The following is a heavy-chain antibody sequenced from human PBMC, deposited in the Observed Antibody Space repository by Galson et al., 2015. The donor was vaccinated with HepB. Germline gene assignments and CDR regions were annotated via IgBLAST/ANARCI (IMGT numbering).Heavy chain of an antibody. J-gene: IGHJ3*02. D-gene: IGHD3-10*01. CDR1: GSSFTSYA. CDR3: ARVASGPDAFDI. CDR2: INTNSGNP. Sequence: SVTVSCKGSGSSFTSYAMNWVRQAPGQGLEWMGWINTNSGNPTYAQGFTGRFVFSLDPSVSTAYLQISNLKADDTALYYCARVASGPDAFDIWGQGTMVTVSS. V-gene: IGHV7-4-1*02.